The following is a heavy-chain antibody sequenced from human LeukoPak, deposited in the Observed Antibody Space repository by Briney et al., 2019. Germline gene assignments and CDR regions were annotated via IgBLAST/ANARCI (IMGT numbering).Heavy chain of an antibody. CDR1: GGTFSSYA. CDR2: IIPICGTA. CDR3: ARGRLLWVGELSYFDY. J-gene: IGHJ4*02. D-gene: IGHD3-10*01. Sequence: GSSVKVSCKASGGTFSSYAISWVRQAPGQGLEWMGRIIPICGTANYAQTLQGRVTITTDESTSTSYLQLSSLRSEDTGVYCCARGRLLWVGELSYFDYWGQGTRVTVSS. V-gene: IGHV1-69*05.